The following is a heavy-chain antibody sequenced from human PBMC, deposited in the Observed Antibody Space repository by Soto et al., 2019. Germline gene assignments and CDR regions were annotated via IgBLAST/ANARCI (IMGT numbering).Heavy chain of an antibody. CDR2: MSPNSGNT. D-gene: IGHD3-22*01. J-gene: IGHJ6*02. CDR1: GYTFTSYD. V-gene: IGHV1-8*01. Sequence: ASVKVSCKASGYTFTSYDINWVRQATGQGLEWMGWMSPNSGNTGYAQKFQGRVTMTRNTSISTAYMELSSLRSEDTAVYYCARRRAYYYDSSGYLYYYGMDVWGQGTTVTVSS. CDR3: ARRRAYYYDSSGYLYYYGMDV.